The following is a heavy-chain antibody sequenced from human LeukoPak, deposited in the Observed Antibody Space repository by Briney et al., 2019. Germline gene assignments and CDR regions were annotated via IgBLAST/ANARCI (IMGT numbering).Heavy chain of an antibody. CDR3: ARVYYYYYMDV. CDR2: ISHDGTNT. J-gene: IGHJ6*03. Sequence: GGSLRLSCAASGFTFSNYWMHWVRHAPGTGLVWVSRISHDGTNTYYADSVKGRFSISRDNAKNTLYLQMNSLRAEDTAIYYCARVYYYYYMDVWGKGTTVTVSS. CDR1: GFTFSNYW. V-gene: IGHV3-74*01.